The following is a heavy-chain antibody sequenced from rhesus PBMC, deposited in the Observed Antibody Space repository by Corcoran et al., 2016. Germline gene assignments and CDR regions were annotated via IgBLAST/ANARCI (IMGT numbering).Heavy chain of an antibody. CDR1: GYSYTSSW. CDR2: SSPGDSAT. J-gene: IGHJ5-1*01. D-gene: IGHD2-2*01. CDR3: AKDRTSLPTRFDV. V-gene: IGHV5S1*01. Sequence: EVQLVQSGAEVKRPGESLRISCKTSGYSYTSSWRSWVRQMPGKGLEWLGASSPGDSATRYTPSFPAHFPTSADTSIRTTSLQWSRLKASDTATYYCAKDRTSLPTRFDVWGPGVLVTVSS.